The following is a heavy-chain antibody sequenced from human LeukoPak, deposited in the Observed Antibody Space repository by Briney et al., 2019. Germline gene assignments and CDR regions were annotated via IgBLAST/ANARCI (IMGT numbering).Heavy chain of an antibody. J-gene: IGHJ5*02. Sequence: SETLSLTCTVSGGSISRSSNYWGWIRHPPGKGLEWIGHIYYSGITYNNPSLKSRLTISIDTSKNQFSLKLYSVIAADTAIYYCASLIAVWSWFVPWGQGTLVTVSS. CDR1: GGSISRSSNY. CDR2: IYYSGIT. V-gene: IGHV4-39*07. CDR3: ASLIAVWSWFVP. D-gene: IGHD6-19*01.